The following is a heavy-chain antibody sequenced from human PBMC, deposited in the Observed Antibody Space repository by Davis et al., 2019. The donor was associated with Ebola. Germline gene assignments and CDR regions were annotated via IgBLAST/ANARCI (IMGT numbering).Heavy chain of an antibody. CDR1: GFTFSTYW. Sequence: GESLKISCAASGFTFSTYWMSWVRQAPGKGLEWVASIKQDGSEKYYVDSVKGRFTISRDNAKNSLYLQMHSLRAEDTAVYYCARGYGTFDYWGRGTLVTVSA. V-gene: IGHV3-7*04. D-gene: IGHD4-17*01. CDR3: ARGYGTFDY. CDR2: IKQDGSEK. J-gene: IGHJ4*02.